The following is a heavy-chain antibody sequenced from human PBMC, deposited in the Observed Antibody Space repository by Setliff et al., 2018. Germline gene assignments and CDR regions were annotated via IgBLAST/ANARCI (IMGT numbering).Heavy chain of an antibody. J-gene: IGHJ4*02. CDR2: INHSGTT. V-gene: IGHV4-34*01. CDR1: GVSFSDYY. D-gene: IGHD3-3*01. CDR3: SFWSGYYKNDY. Sequence: SETLSLTCTVYGVSFSDYYWGWVRQSPGKGLDWIGEINHSGTTNYDPSLEGRISISVDTSKRQFSLKLSSVTAADMAVYYCSFWSGYYKNDYWAQGTLVTAPQ.